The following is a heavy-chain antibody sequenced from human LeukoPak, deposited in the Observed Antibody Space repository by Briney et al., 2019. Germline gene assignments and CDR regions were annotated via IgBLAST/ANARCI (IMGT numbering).Heavy chain of an antibody. D-gene: IGHD6-13*01. CDR3: ARPGASSPGNWFAS. CDR2: IDTANGNT. V-gene: IGHV1-3*04. CDR1: GYTFTNHA. J-gene: IGHJ5*01. Sequence: ASVKVSCKASGYTFTNHAMHWVRQAPGQGLEWMGWIDTANGNTKYLQKFQGRVTITRDTSARIVYMELSSLRFEDTALYYSARPGASSPGNWFASWGQGSLVTVSS.